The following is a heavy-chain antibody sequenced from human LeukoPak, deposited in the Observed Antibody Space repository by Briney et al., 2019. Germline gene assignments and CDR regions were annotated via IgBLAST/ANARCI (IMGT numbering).Heavy chain of an antibody. CDR3: AKGSDSFWSGYSPTRS. V-gene: IGHV3-30*18. CDR1: GFTLSSYG. D-gene: IGHD3-3*01. CDR2: ISYDGSNT. Sequence: GGSLRLSCAASGFTLSSYGMHWVRQAPGKGLEWVAVISYDGSNTYYADSVKGRFTISRDNSKNTLYLQMNSLRAEDTAVYYCAKGSDSFWSGYSPTRSWGQGTLVTVSS. J-gene: IGHJ4*02.